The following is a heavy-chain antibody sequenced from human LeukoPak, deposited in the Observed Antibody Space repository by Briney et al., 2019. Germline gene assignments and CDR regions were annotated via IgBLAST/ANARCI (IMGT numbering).Heavy chain of an antibody. J-gene: IGHJ6*03. V-gene: IGHV1-69*05. Sequence: ASVKVSCKASGGTFSSYAISWVRQAPGQGLEWMGGIIPIFGTANYAQKFQGRVTITTDESTSTAYMELSSPRSEDTAVYYCASAPCDFWSGYYIYYYYMDVWGKGTTVTVSS. CDR1: GGTFSSYA. D-gene: IGHD3-3*01. CDR3: ASAPCDFWSGYYIYYYYMDV. CDR2: IIPIFGTA.